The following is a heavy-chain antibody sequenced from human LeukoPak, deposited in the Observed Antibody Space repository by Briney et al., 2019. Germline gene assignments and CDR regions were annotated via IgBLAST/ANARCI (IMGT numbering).Heavy chain of an antibody. Sequence: GGSLRLSCSASGFTFNSYGMHWVRQAPGKGLEWVAVIWYDGSNKYYADSVKGRFTISRDNSKNTLYLQMNSLRAEDAAVYYCAKGTLGSCNDASCYPLDYWGLGTLVTASS. V-gene: IGHV3-33*06. D-gene: IGHD2-15*01. J-gene: IGHJ4*02. CDR2: IWYDGSNK. CDR1: GFTFNSYG. CDR3: AKGTLGSCNDASCYPLDY.